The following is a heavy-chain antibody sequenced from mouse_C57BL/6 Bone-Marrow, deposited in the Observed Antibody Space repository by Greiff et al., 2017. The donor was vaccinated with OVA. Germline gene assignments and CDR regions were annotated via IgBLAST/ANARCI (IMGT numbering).Heavy chain of an antibody. Sequence: EVKLVESEGGLVQPGSSMKLSCTASGFTFSDYYMAWVRQVPEKGLEWVANINYDGSSTYYLDSLKSRFIISRDNAKNILYLQMSSLKSEDTATYYCARGYINYVDYAMDYWGQGTSVTVSS. CDR3: ARGYINYVDYAMDY. V-gene: IGHV5-16*01. D-gene: IGHD2-5*01. CDR2: INYDGSST. J-gene: IGHJ4*01. CDR1: GFTFSDYY.